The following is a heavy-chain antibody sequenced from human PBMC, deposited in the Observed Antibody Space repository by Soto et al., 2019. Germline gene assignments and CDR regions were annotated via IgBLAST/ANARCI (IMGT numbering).Heavy chain of an antibody. CDR1: GGSINSDAYY. Sequence: QVQLQESGPGLVKPSQTLSLTCTVSGGSINSDAYYWNWIRQSPGKGLEWIGYIYYTGSNYYNPSRKSRVTMSIDTSKNQYYLGLTSVAAADTAGYYCARDGGCSNAYGSRYYFDYWGQGTLVTVSA. CDR3: ARDGGCSNAYGSRYYFDY. V-gene: IGHV4-31*03. J-gene: IGHJ4*02. D-gene: IGHD3-16*01. CDR2: IYYTGSN.